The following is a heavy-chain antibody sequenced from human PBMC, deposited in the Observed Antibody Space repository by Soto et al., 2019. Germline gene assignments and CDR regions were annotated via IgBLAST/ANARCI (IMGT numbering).Heavy chain of an antibody. J-gene: IGHJ4*02. Sequence: ASVKVSCKASGYTFTGYYMHWVRQAPGQGLEWMGWINPNSGGTNYAQKFQGRVTMTRDTSISTAYMELSRLRSDDTAVYYCARDLAFSQVIAEIIDYSGQGTLVTVS. D-gene: IGHD3-22*01. CDR2: INPNSGGT. V-gene: IGHV1-2*02. CDR3: ARDLAFSQVIAEIIDY. CDR1: GYTFTGYY.